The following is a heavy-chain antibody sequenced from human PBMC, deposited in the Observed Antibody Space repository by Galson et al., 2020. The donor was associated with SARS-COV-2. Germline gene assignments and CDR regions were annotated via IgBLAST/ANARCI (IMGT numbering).Heavy chain of an antibody. V-gene: IGHV3-48*03. CDR1: GFTFSSSE. D-gene: IGHD2-15*01. Sequence: GGSLRLSCEASGFTFSSSEMNWVRQAPGKGLEWVSYISTSGSTKKYADSVKGRFTISRDNAKNPLYLQMNGLRADDTAVYYCTKELGYCSVGSCFAMDFWGQGTTVTVSS. CDR3: TKELGYCSVGSCFAMDF. J-gene: IGHJ6*02. CDR2: ISTSGSTK.